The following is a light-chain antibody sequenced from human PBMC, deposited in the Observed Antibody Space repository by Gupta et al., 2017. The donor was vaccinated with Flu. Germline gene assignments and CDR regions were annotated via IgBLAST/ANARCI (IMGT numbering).Light chain of an antibody. CDR3: QQSYSSRT. CDR2: AAS. Sequence: DIQMTQSPSSLSASVGDRVTITCRASQSISSYLNWYQQKPGQAPKLLIYAASSLKSGVPSRFSGSGYAKDFTLTSSRLQHEDFANYYGQQSYSSRTFGQGTXVEIK. J-gene: IGKJ1*01. CDR1: QSISSY. V-gene: IGKV1-39*01.